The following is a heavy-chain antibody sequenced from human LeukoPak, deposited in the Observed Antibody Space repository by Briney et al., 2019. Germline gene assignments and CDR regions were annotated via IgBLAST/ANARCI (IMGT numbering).Heavy chain of an antibody. CDR3: ARVRGGRSWYYYGMDV. Sequence: GRSLRLSCAASGFAFSNFAMHWVRQAPGKGLEWVAVISYDGDNEYYADSVKGQFTISRDNSKDRLYLQMNSLRPEDTAMYYCARVRGGRSWYYYGMDVWGRGTTVTVSS. CDR1: GFAFSNFA. CDR2: ISYDGDNE. D-gene: IGHD3-16*01. V-gene: IGHV3-30-3*01. J-gene: IGHJ6*02.